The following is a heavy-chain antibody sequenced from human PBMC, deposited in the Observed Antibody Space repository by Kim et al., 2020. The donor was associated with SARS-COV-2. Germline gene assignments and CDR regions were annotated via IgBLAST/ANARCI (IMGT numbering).Heavy chain of an antibody. J-gene: IGHJ5*02. Sequence: ASVKVSCKVSGYTLTELSMHWVRQAPGKGLEWMGGFDPEDGETIYAQKFQGRVTMTEDTSTDTAYMELSSLRSEDTAVYYCATTVDTTMTAVSWFDPWGQETLVTVSS. V-gene: IGHV1-24*01. CDR1: GYTLTELS. CDR3: ATTVDTTMTAVSWFDP. CDR2: FDPEDGET. D-gene: IGHD5-18*01.